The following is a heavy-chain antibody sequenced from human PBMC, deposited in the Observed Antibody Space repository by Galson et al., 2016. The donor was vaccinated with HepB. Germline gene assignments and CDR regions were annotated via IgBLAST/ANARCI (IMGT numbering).Heavy chain of an antibody. CDR1: GFTFSSFA. CDR2: IGGTMCAT. J-gene: IGHJ5*01. V-gene: IGHV3-23*01. Sequence: SLRLSCAASGFTFSSFAMTWVRQAPGKGLEWVSAIGGTMCATHYADSVKGRVTISRDKSKNTLHLQMNSLRADDTAVYHCAKYRGFDWKYFFGSWGQGTLVTVSS. D-gene: IGHD5-12*01. CDR3: AKYRGFDWKYFFGS.